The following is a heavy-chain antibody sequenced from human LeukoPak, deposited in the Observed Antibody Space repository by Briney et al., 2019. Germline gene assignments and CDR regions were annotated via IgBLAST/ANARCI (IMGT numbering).Heavy chain of an antibody. CDR3: VRDAGHDAFDI. V-gene: IGHV3-74*01. CDR2: INSDGKIR. Sequence: GGSLRLSCVASGFTLTTYWMHWVRQAPGKGLVWVSRINSDGKIRTYADSVKGRLTISGDYAKNTLYLQMNSLRAEDTAVYYCVRDAGHDAFDIWGQGTTVTVSS. CDR1: GFTLTTYW. J-gene: IGHJ3*02.